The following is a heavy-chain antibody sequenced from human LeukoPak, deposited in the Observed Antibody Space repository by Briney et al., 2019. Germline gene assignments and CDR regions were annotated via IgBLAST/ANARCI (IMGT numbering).Heavy chain of an antibody. V-gene: IGHV4-4*02. D-gene: IGHD6-13*01. CDR1: GGSISSSNW. CDR3: AKDSSTWGNLAGHFDS. Sequence: SGTLSLTCAVSGGSISSSNWWSWVRQPPGKGLEWIGRFYASGTTNTSPSLKSRVTMSVDTSKNQFSLKLSSVTAADTAVYYCAKDSSTWGNLAGHFDSWGQGTLVTVSS. CDR2: FYASGTT. J-gene: IGHJ4*02.